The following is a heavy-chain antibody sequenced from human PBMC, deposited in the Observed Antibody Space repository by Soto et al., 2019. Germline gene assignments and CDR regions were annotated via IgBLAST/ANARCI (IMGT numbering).Heavy chain of an antibody. Sequence: GSLRLSCRASGVTFCDYIMTFFRHSPFKWLEWVGVIRSKAYGESTEYAASVKGIFTISIDDSGGIAYLQMNGLKPEDTAVYYCTRDSSDYVSYYNYGMDVWGQGTTVTVSS. CDR3: TRDSSDYVSYYNYGMDV. D-gene: IGHD3-22*01. J-gene: IGHJ6*02. CDR2: IRSKAYGEST. V-gene: IGHV3-49*03. CDR1: GVTFCDYI.